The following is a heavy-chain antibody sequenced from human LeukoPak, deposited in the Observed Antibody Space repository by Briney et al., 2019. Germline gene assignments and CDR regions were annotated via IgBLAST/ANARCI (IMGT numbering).Heavy chain of an antibody. V-gene: IGHV3-33*01. CDR1: GFTFSHYA. D-gene: IGHD4-11*01. Sequence: PGGSLRLSCAAAGFTFSHYAMHWVRQAPGKGLEWVAVIWSDGTNKYYAASAKGRFTISRDDSDKTVYLQMNSLRPEDTGVYYCARDAQRGFDYSNSLQYWGQGTPVTVST. CDR2: IWSDGTNK. CDR3: ARDAQRGFDYSNSLQY. J-gene: IGHJ4*02.